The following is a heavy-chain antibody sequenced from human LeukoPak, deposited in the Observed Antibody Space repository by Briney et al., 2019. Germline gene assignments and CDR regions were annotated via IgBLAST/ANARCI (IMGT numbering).Heavy chain of an antibody. J-gene: IGHJ3*02. CDR3: AREYCTSTTCSDAFEI. CDR2: IYHSGGT. Sequence: SETLSLTCAVSGDSISAYNWWWSWVRRPPGKGLEWIGEIYHSGGTNYNPSLKSRVTISVDKSKNQLSLDLNSVTAADTAVYYCAREYCTSTTCSDAFEIWGQGTMVTVS. V-gene: IGHV4-4*02. CDR1: GDSISAYNW. D-gene: IGHD2-2*01.